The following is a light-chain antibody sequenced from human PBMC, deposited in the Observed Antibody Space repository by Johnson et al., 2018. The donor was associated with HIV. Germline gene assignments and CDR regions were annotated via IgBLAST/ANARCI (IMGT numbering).Light chain of an antibody. CDR3: GTWDSSLSAHYV. CDR1: SSNVGNNY. V-gene: IGLV1-51*02. CDR2: EKN. J-gene: IGLJ1*01. Sequence: QLVLTQPPSVSAAPGQKVTISCSGSSSNVGNNYVSWYQQFPGTAPKLLIYEKNKRPSGIPDLFSAPKSGTSATLAITGLQTGDEADYYCGTWDSSLSAHYVFGTGTKVTVL.